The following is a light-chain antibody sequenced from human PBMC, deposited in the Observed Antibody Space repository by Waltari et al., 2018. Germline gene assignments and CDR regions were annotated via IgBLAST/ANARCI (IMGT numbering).Light chain of an antibody. Sequence: QTVVTQEPSLTVSPGGTVTLTCASSTGAVTSGYFPTWFQQRPGQPPRSVLYSAANRHSWTPVRFSGSLIGGKAALTLSGVQPEDEADYYCLLFYGGAYVFGTGTKLTVL. J-gene: IGLJ1*01. CDR1: TGAVTSGYF. CDR2: SAA. CDR3: LLFYGGAYV. V-gene: IGLV7-43*01.